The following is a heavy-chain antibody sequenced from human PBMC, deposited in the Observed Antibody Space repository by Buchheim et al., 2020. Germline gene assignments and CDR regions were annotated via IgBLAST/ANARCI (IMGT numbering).Heavy chain of an antibody. CDR3: AITTGAYWRFLEWPGSDY. CDR2: IYYSGST. J-gene: IGHJ4*02. V-gene: IGHV4-39*07. CDR1: GGSISSSSYY. D-gene: IGHD3-3*01. Sequence: QLQLQESGPGLVKPSETLSLTCTVSGGSISSSSYYWGWIRQPPGKGLEWIGSIYYSGSTYYNPSLKSRVTISVDTSKNQFSLKLSSVTAADTAVYYCAITTGAYWRFLEWPGSDYWGQGTL.